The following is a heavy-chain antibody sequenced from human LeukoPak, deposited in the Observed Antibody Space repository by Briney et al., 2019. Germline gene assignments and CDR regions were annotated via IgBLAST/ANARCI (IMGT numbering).Heavy chain of an antibody. D-gene: IGHD4-17*01. CDR3: AKAVTVTTSRRNYFDY. CDR2: ISGSGGST. Sequence: GGSLGLSCAASGFTFSSYAMSWVRQAPGKGLEWVSAISGSGGSTYYADSVKGRFTISRDNSKNTLYLQMNSLSAEDTAVYYCAKAVTVTTSRRNYFDYWGQGTLVTVSS. J-gene: IGHJ4*02. V-gene: IGHV3-23*01. CDR1: GFTFSSYA.